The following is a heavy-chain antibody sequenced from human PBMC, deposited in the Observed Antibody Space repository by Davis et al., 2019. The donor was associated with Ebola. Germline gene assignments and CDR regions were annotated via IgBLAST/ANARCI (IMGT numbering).Heavy chain of an antibody. J-gene: IGHJ1*01. CDR1: GFTFSSYG. CDR3: AKVDGFGSGGFKVFQH. V-gene: IGHV3-30*02. Sequence: GGSLRLSCAASGFTFSSYGMHWVRQAPGKGLEWVAFIRYDGSNKYYADSVKGRFTISRDNSKNTLYLQMNSLRAEDTAVYYCAKVDGFGSGGFKVFQHWGQGTLVTVSS. CDR2: IRYDGSNK. D-gene: IGHD6-19*01.